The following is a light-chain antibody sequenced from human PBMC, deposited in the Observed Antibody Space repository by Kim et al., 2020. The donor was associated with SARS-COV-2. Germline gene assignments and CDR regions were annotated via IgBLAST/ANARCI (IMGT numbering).Light chain of an antibody. CDR2: GAT. V-gene: IGKV1-39*01. CDR3: QQSYRTPPYT. CDR1: HYITSY. J-gene: IGKJ2*01. Sequence: ASVGERVTITCRASHYITSYLNWDQLKPGKAPKLLIYGATTLQSGVPLRFSGSGVGTDFNLTITSLHADDSATYFCQQSYRTPPYTFGQGTKLEI.